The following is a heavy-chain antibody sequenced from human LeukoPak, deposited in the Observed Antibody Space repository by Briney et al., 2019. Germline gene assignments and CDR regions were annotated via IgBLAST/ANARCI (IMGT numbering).Heavy chain of an antibody. D-gene: IGHD4-17*01. J-gene: IGHJ4*02. V-gene: IGHV1-3*01. CDR1: GYTFINFA. CDR2: INAGNGNT. CDR3: ARDRSDSEDYVLLDH. Sequence: GASVKVSCKASGYTFINFAINWGRQAPGQRPEWLGWINAGNGNTKYSQKFQGRVTMTTDTSTSTAYMELRSLRSDDTAVYYCARDRSDSEDYVLLDHWGQGTLVTVSS.